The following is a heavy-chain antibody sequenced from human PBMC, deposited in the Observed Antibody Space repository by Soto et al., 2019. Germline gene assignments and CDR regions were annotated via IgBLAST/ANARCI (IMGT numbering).Heavy chain of an antibody. Sequence: ASVKVSCKTSGYTFTNYGINWVRQAPGQGLEWMGWISPYNGDTNYAQKLHGRVTMTTDTSTSTAYMEVRSLRSDDTAVFYCGREAGLMPAALPIDFWGQGTLVTVSS. CDR3: GREAGLMPAALPIDF. D-gene: IGHD2-2*02. CDR1: GYTFTNYG. V-gene: IGHV1-18*01. CDR2: ISPYNGDT. J-gene: IGHJ4*02.